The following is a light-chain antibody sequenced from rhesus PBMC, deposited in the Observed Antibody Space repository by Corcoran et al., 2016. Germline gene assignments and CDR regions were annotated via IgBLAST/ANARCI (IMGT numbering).Light chain of an antibody. J-gene: IGKJ1*01. V-gene: IGKV1-21*01. CDR3: QQYNSAPPT. CDR2: KAS. CDR1: QGISSW. Sequence: DIQMTQSPSSLSASVGDRVTITCRASQGISSWLAWYQQQPGKAPKLMIYKASILQSGVPSRFSGSGAGTDFTLTISSLQPEDFTTYYCQQYNSAPPTFGQGTKVEIK.